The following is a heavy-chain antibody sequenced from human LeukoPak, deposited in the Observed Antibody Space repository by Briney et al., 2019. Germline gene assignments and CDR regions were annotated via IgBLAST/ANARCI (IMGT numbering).Heavy chain of an antibody. CDR1: GGSFSGYY. V-gene: IGHV4-59*12. CDR2: IYYSGST. D-gene: IGHD6-13*01. J-gene: IGHJ3*02. CDR3: ARGIKDSSSWYLAFDI. Sequence: SETLSLTCAVYGGSFSGYYWSWIRQPPGKGLEWIGYIYYSGSTNYNPSLKSRVTISVDTSKNQFSLKLSSVTAADTAVYYCARGIKDSSSWYLAFDIWGQGTMVTVSS.